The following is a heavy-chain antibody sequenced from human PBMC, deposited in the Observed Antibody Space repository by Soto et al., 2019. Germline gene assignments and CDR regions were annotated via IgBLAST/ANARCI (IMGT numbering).Heavy chain of an antibody. CDR1: GASISSGGYH. Sequence: QVQLQESGPGLVKPSETLSLTCTVSGASISSGGYHWSWIRQVPGKGLEWIGFIYYTGTTYYNPSLSGRVSMSADTSKNQFSLQWTSVTAADTAVYYCARTYDALRGWFDPWGQGTLDTVSS. CDR2: IYYTGTT. J-gene: IGHJ5*02. D-gene: IGHD3-22*01. V-gene: IGHV4-31*03. CDR3: ARTYDALRGWFDP.